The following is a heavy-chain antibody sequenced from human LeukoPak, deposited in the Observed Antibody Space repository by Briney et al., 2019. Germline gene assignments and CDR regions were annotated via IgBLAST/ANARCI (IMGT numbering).Heavy chain of an antibody. Sequence: GGSLRLSCAASGFTFDDYGMSWVRRAPGKGLEWVSGINWNGGSTGYADSVKGRFTISRDNAKNSLYLQMNSLRAEDTALYYCARAPTTYYYGSGSYSLFDYWGQGTLVTVSS. CDR2: INWNGGST. V-gene: IGHV3-20*04. J-gene: IGHJ4*02. D-gene: IGHD3-10*01. CDR1: GFTFDDYG. CDR3: ARAPTTYYYGSGSYSLFDY.